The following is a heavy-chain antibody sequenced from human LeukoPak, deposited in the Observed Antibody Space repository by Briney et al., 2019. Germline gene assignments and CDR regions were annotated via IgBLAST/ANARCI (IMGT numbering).Heavy chain of an antibody. CDR3: AQLSRSPSFSMTTLTTFDN. Sequence: TLSLTCTVSGGSISSYYWSWIRQPPGKALEWLALIYWNDDDLYSPSLKTRLTITKDTSKNQVVLTMTNMDPVDTATYYCAQLSRSPSFSMTTLTTFDNWGQGTLVTVSS. CDR1: GGSISSYYW. D-gene: IGHD4-17*01. CDR2: IYWNDDD. J-gene: IGHJ4*02. V-gene: IGHV2-5*01.